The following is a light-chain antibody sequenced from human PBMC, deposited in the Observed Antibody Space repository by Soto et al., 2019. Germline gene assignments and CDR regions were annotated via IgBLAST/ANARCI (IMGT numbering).Light chain of an antibody. J-gene: IGLJ2*01. CDR1: SSDVGGYDF. V-gene: IGLV2-14*03. CDR2: DVS. Sequence: QSALTQPASVSGSPGQSITISCTGTSSDVGGYDFVSWYQHHPGKAPKLMIYDVSDRPLGVSNRFSGSKSGNTASLTISGXQTEDEXDYYCSSYTRSNTVLFGGGTKLTVL. CDR3: SSYTRSNTVL.